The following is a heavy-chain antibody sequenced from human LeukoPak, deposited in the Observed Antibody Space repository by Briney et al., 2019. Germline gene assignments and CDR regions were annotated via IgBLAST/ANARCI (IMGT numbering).Heavy chain of an antibody. CDR3: ATTREG. J-gene: IGHJ4*02. D-gene: IGHD4-11*01. CDR1: GFTFSSYA. V-gene: IGHV3-30-3*01. CDR2: ISYDGSNK. Sequence: GALRLSCAASGFTFSSYAMHWVRQAPGKGLEWVAVISYDGSNKYYADSVKGRFTISRDNSKNTLYLQMNSLRAEDTAVYYCATTREGWGQGTLVTVSS.